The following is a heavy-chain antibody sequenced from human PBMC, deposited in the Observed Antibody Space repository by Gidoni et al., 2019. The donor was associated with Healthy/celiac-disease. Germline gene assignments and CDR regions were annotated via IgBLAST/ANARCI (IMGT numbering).Heavy chain of an antibody. CDR3: ARVAVVRQYYFDY. CDR2: IKQDGSEK. V-gene: IGHV3-7*01. CDR1: GFTFSSYW. D-gene: IGHD1-1*01. J-gene: IGHJ4*02. Sequence: EVQLVESGGGLVQPGGSLRLSCAASGFTFSSYWMRWVRQAPGKGLEWVANIKQDGSEKYYVDSVKGRFTISRDNAKNSLYLQMNSLRAEDTAVYYCARVAVVRQYYFDYWGQGTLVTVSS.